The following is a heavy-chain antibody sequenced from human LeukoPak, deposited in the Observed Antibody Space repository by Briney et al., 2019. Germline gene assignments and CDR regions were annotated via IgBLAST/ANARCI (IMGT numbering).Heavy chain of an antibody. J-gene: IGHJ4*02. CDR1: GFTFSDYT. CDR3: ATGGYYYGV. Sequence: PGGSLRLSCTTSGFTFSDYTMNWFRQAPGKGLEWVGFIRSKAYGGTAEYAASVKGRFTISRDDSKSIAYLQMNSLKTEDTAVFHCATGGYYYGVWGQGTLVTVSS. CDR2: IRSKAYGGTA. D-gene: IGHD5-18*01. V-gene: IGHV3-49*03.